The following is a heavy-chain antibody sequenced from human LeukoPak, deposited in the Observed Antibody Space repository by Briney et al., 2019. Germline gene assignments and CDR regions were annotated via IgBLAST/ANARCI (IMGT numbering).Heavy chain of an antibody. V-gene: IGHV1-2*04. D-gene: IGHD1-26*01. J-gene: IGHJ4*02. Sequence: ASVKVSCKASGYTFTGYYMHWVRRAPGQGLEWMGWINPNSGGTNYAQKFQGWVTMTRGTSISTAYMELSRLRSDDTAVYYCARARFGVGATLYYWGQGTLVTVSS. CDR3: ARARFGVGATLYY. CDR1: GYTFTGYY. CDR2: INPNSGGT.